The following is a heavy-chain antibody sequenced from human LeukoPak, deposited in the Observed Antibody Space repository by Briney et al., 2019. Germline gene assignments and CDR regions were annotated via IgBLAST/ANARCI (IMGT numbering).Heavy chain of an antibody. D-gene: IGHD2-15*01. V-gene: IGHV4-59*12. CDR3: ARGEVVDSHYYFDY. Sequence: SETLSLTCTVSGGSISSYCWSWIRQPPGKGLEWIGYIYDSGSTNYNPSLKSRVTISVDTSKNQFSLKLSSVTAADTAVYYCARGEVVDSHYYFDYWGQGTLVTVSS. CDR2: IYDSGST. CDR1: GGSISSYC. J-gene: IGHJ4*02.